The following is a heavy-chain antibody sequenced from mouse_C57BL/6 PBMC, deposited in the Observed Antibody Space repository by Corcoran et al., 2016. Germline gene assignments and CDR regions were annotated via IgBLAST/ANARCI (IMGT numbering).Heavy chain of an antibody. CDR2: INTYSGVP. J-gene: IGHJ4*01. D-gene: IGHD6-1*01. CDR1: GYTFTTYG. Sequence: QIQWVQSGPELKKPGETVKISCKDSGYTFTTYGMSWVKQAPGKGLKWMGWINTYSGVPTYADDFKGRFAFSLETSASTAYLQINNLKNEDTATYFCAREPYAMDYWVQGTSVTVSS. CDR3: AREPYAMDY. V-gene: IGHV9-3*01.